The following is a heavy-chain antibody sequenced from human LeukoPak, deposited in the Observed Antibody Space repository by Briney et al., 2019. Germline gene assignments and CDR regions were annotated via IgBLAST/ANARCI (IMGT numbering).Heavy chain of an antibody. V-gene: IGHV3-21*01. Sequence: GGSLRLSCAASGFTFSSYSMNWVRQAPGKGLEWVSSISSSSSYIYYADSVRGRFTISRDNAKNSLYLQMNSLRAEDTAVYYCARDATYYYDSSGYYYSNWFDPWGQGTLVTVSS. CDR1: GFTFSSYS. CDR2: ISSSSSYI. CDR3: ARDATYYYDSSGYYYSNWFDP. J-gene: IGHJ5*02. D-gene: IGHD3-22*01.